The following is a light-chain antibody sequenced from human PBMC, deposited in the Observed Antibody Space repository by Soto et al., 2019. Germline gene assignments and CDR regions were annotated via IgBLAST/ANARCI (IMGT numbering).Light chain of an antibody. CDR1: SSDVGGSDY. J-gene: IGLJ1*01. CDR2: EVS. CDR3: KSYTSSTAYV. V-gene: IGLV2-14*01. Sequence: QSVLTQPASVSGSPGQSITISCTGTSSDVGGSDYVAWYQQYPGNAPKLLIYEVSHRPSGVSYRFSGSKSGNTASLTISGLHAEDEADYYCKSYTSSTAYVFGTGTKVTVL.